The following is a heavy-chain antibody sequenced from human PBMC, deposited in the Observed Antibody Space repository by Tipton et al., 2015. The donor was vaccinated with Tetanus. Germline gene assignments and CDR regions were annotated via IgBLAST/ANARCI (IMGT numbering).Heavy chain of an antibody. V-gene: IGHV3-33*01. CDR3: AREADCSGGSCFSGDFDT. CDR1: GFIFSSYG. J-gene: IGHJ4*02. Sequence: CAAPGFIFSSYGIHWVRQAPGKGLEWVAVSWYDGTDKYYADSVKGRFTISRDNSKNTLYLQMNSLRAEDTAVYYCAREADCSGGSCFSGDFDTWGQGTQVTVSS. D-gene: IGHD2-15*01. CDR2: SWYDGTDK.